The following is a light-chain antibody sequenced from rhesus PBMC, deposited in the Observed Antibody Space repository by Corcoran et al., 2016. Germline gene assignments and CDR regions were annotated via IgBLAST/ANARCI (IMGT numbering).Light chain of an antibody. CDR1: QGISSY. Sequence: DIQMTQSPSSLSASVGDRVTITCRASQGISSYLNWYQQKPGKTPNLLIYNLNRFESGVQSRFSDMGSGREFTLTISSLQPEDFATHYCQQYNSLPPTFGQGTKVEIK. CDR2: NLN. CDR3: QQYNSLPPT. J-gene: IGKJ1*01. V-gene: IGKV1-32*01.